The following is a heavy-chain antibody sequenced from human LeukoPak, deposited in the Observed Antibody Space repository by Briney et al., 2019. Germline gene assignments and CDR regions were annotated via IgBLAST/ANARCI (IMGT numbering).Heavy chain of an antibody. V-gene: IGHV3-30*18. D-gene: IGHD3-22*01. CDR1: GFTFSSYG. J-gene: IGHJ4*02. CDR2: ISYDGSNK. CDR3: AKAFYYYDSSGLIDY. Sequence: GGSLILSCAASGFTFSSYGMHWVRQAPGKGLEWVAVISYDGSNKYYADSVKGRFTISRDNSKNTLYLQMNSLRAEDTAVYYCAKAFYYYDSSGLIDYWGQGTLVTVSS.